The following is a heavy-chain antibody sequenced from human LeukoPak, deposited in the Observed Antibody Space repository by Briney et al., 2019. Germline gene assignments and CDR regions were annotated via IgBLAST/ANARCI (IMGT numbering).Heavy chain of an antibody. V-gene: IGHV4-39*01. CDR3: AGHHPRNTVDF. Sequence: SETLSLTCTVSGGSISSSSYYWGWIRQPPGKGLEWIGSIYYSGSTYYNPSLKSRVAISVDTSKNQFSLKLSSVTAADTAVYYCAGHHPRNTVDFWGQGTLVTVSS. J-gene: IGHJ4*02. CDR1: GGSISSSSYY. D-gene: IGHD2/OR15-2a*01. CDR2: IYYSGST.